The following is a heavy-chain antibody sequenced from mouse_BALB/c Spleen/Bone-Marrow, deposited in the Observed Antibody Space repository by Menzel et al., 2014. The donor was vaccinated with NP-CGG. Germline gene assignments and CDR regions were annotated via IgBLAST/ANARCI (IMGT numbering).Heavy chain of an antibody. CDR3: ARPGFAY. CDR2: ITPSTGYI. J-gene: IGHJ3*01. Sequence: VQGVESGADLAKPGASVKMSCTASGYTFTSYWMHWIKQRPGQGLEWIGYITPSTGYIEYNQKFKDNATLTADKSSGTAYMQLSSQTSEDTAVYYCARPGFAYWGQGTLVTVSA. CDR1: GYTFTSYW. V-gene: IGHV1-7*01.